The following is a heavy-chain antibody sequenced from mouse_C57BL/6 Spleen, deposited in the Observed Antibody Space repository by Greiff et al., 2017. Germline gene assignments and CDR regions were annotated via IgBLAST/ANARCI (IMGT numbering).Heavy chain of an antibody. Sequence: EVKLVESGGDLVKPGGSLKLSCAASGFTFSSYGMSWVRQTPDKRLGWVATISSGGSYPYYPDSVKGRFTISRDNAKNTLYLQMSSLKSEDTAMYYCARENYFDYWGQGTTLTVSS. J-gene: IGHJ2*01. CDR3: ARENYFDY. CDR2: ISSGGSYP. V-gene: IGHV5-6*01. CDR1: GFTFSSYG.